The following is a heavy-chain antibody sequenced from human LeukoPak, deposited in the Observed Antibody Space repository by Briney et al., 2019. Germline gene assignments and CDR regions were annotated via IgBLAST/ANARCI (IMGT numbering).Heavy chain of an antibody. J-gene: IGHJ2*01. Sequence: GGSLRLSCAASGFTVSSNYMSWVRQAPGKGVEWVSVIYSGGSTYYADSVKGRFTISRDNSKNTLYLQMNSLRAEDTAVYYCASLDYGEVPGLRYFDLWGRGTLVTVSS. D-gene: IGHD4-17*01. V-gene: IGHV3-66*01. CDR3: ASLDYGEVPGLRYFDL. CDR1: GFTVSSNY. CDR2: IYSGGST.